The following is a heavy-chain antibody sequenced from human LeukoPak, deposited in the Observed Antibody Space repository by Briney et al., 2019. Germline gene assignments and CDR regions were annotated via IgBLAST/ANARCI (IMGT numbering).Heavy chain of an antibody. CDR1: GFTFRNYA. CDR2: ISGTGSSK. J-gene: IGHJ4*02. CDR3: AKDYDFWSGNSWGTQH. V-gene: IGHV3-23*01. Sequence: SGGSLSLSCAASGFTFRNYAMNWVRQAPGRGLEWVSGISGTGSSKYYADSVKGRFIISRDNSKNTLYLQMNCLRAEDTAVYYCAKDYDFWSGNSWGTQHWGQGTLVTVSS. D-gene: IGHD3-3*01.